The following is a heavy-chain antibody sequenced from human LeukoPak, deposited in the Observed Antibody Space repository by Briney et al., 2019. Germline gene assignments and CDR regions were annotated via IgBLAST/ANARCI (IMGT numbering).Heavy chain of an antibody. V-gene: IGHV1-8*02. CDR3: ARAPMGTAALY. J-gene: IGHJ4*02. CDR2: MNPNSGNT. CDR1: GYTLTGYY. D-gene: IGHD2-2*01. Sequence: ASVKVSCKGSGYTLTGYYIHWVRQAPGQGLEWMGWMNPNSGNTGYAQKFQGRVTMTRNTSISTAYMELSSLRSEDTAFYYCARAPMGTAALYWGQGTLVTVSS.